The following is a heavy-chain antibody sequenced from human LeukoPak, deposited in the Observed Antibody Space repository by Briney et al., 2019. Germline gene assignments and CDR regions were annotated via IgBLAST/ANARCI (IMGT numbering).Heavy chain of an antibody. CDR3: ATDRGYNWDDQRFDP. CDR1: GASISSSSYY. D-gene: IGHD1-1*01. J-gene: IGHJ5*02. V-gene: IGHV4-39*07. Sequence: SETLSLTCTVSGASISSSSYYWGWIRQPPGKGLEWIGTIYYSGTYYNPSLKSRVTISVDTSKNQFSLKLSSVTASDTAVYYCATDRGYNWDDQRFDPWGQGTLVTVSS. CDR2: IYYSGT.